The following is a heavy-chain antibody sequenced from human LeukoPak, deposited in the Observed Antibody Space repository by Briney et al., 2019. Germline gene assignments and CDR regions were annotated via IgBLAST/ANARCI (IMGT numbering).Heavy chain of an antibody. CDR2: IYYSGST. J-gene: IGHJ4*02. CDR1: GGSISSSSYY. Sequence: SETLSLTCTVSGGSISSSSYYWGWIRQPPGKGLEWIGSIYYSGSTYYNPSLKSRVTISVDTSKNQFSLKLSSVTAADTAVYYCARIDYDYVWGSYSGFDYWGQGTLVTVSS. V-gene: IGHV4-39*01. CDR3: ARIDYDYVWGSYSGFDY. D-gene: IGHD3-16*01.